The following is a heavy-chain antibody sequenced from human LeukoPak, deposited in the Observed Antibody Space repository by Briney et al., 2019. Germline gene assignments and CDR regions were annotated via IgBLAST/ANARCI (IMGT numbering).Heavy chain of an antibody. D-gene: IGHD2-2*01. J-gene: IGHJ4*02. Sequence: SETLSLTCAVYGGSFSGYYWSWIRQPPGKGLEWIGYIYYSGSTNYNPSLKSRVTISVDTSKNQFSLKLSSVTAADTAVYYCARDGVPAAIFDYWGQGTLVTVSS. CDR2: IYYSGST. CDR1: GGSFSGYY. V-gene: IGHV4-59*12. CDR3: ARDGVPAAIFDY.